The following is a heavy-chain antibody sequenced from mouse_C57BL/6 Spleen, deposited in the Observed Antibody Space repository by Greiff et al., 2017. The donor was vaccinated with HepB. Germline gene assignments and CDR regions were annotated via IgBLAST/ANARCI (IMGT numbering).Heavy chain of an antibody. Sequence: QVQLQQPGTELVKPGASVKLSCKASGYTFNSYWMHWVKQRPGQGLEWIGNINPSNGGTNYNEKFKSKATLTVDKSSSTAYMQLSSLTSEDSAVYYCARSEYGQPGFDYWGQGTTLTVSS. CDR2: INPSNGGT. D-gene: IGHD2-10*02. CDR1: GYTFNSYW. CDR3: ARSEYGQPGFDY. V-gene: IGHV1-53*01. J-gene: IGHJ2*01.